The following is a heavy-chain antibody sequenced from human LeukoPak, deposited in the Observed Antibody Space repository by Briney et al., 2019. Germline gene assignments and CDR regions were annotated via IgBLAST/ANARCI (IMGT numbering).Heavy chain of an antibody. CDR2: IYTSGST. J-gene: IGHJ3*02. CDR1: GGSISSYY. Sequence: PSETLSLTCTVSGGSISSYYWSWIRQPAGKGLEWIGRIYTSGSTNYNPSLKSRVTMSVDTSKNQFTLKLSSVTAADTAVYYCARWGRPYCSGGSCYLYAFDIWGQGTMVTVSS. D-gene: IGHD2-15*01. V-gene: IGHV4-4*07. CDR3: ARWGRPYCSGGSCYLYAFDI.